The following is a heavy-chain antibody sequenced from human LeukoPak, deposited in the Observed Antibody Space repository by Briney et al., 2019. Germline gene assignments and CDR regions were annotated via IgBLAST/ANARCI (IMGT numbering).Heavy chain of an antibody. D-gene: IGHD4-17*01. Sequence: SETLSLTCTVSGVSISSGDYYWSWLRQPPGQGLEWIGYIYYSGSTYYNPSLKSRVTTSVDTSKNQFSLKLSSVTAADTAVYYCARESPDYGDYVLDYWGQGTLVTVSS. CDR3: ARESPDYGDYVLDY. CDR2: IYYSGST. V-gene: IGHV4-30-4*01. CDR1: GVSISSGDYY. J-gene: IGHJ4*02.